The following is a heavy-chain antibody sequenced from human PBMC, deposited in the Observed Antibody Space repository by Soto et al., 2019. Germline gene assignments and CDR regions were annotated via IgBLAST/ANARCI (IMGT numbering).Heavy chain of an antibody. CDR1: GFSFTNND. D-gene: IGHD3-16*01. Sequence: SVKVSSKASGFSFTNNDVSWVRQATGQGLEWVGWMNPGSGDTEYAQKFQGRVTMTRDNSIATAYMELSSLRSDDTAIYYCARMETFGSLNWFDPWGQGTLVTVSS. J-gene: IGHJ5*02. CDR2: MNPGSGDT. CDR3: ARMETFGSLNWFDP. V-gene: IGHV1-8*01.